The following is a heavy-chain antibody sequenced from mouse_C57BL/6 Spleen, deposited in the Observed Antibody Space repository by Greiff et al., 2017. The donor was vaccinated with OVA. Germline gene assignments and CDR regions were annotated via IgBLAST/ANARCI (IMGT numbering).Heavy chain of an antibody. J-gene: IGHJ4*01. CDR2: IDPSDSYT. V-gene: IGHV1-69*01. D-gene: IGHD2-5*01. CDR1: GYTFTSYW. Sequence: QVQLKQPGAELVMPGASVQLSCKASGYTFTSYWMHWVQQRPGQGLEWIGEIDPSDSYTNSNQQFKGKSTLTVDKSSSTAYMQLSSLTSEDSAVYYCARKEAYYSNYYAMDYWGQGTSVTVSS. CDR3: ARKEAYYSNYYAMDY.